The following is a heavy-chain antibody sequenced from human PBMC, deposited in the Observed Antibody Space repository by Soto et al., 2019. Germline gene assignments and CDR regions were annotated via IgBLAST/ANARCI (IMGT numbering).Heavy chain of an antibody. D-gene: IGHD2-21*02. CDR1: GFTFTNSA. V-gene: IGHV1-58*01. Sequence: EASVKVSCKTSGFTFTNSAVQRVRQARGQRLEWIGWIIVASGRTYYAREVQERVTISRDTTTSTAYMELSGLRSEDTAVYYCVAELYIGGGCCSFDFWGQGTMVT. CDR2: IIVASGRT. J-gene: IGHJ3*01. CDR3: VAELYIGGGCCSFDF.